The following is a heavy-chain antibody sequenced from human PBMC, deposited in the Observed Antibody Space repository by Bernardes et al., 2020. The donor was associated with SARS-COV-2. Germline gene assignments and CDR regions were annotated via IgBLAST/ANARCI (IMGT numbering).Heavy chain of an antibody. CDR1: GFTFSTYG. CDR2: IWYDGSDK. CDR3: ARVGLEQRVYYYYSMDV. Sequence: GGSLRLSCAASGFTFSTYGMHWVRQAPGKGLEWVAVIWYDGSDKKFADSVKGRFTISRDDAKNSLYLQMDSLRAEDTAVYYCARVGLEQRVYYYYSMDVWGQGTTVIVSS. D-gene: IGHD1-1*01. J-gene: IGHJ6*02. V-gene: IGHV3-33*01.